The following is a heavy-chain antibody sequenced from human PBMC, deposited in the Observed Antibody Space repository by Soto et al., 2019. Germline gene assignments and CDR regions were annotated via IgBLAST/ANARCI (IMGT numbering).Heavy chain of an antibody. CDR3: ARTRRYTYASRAPCDS. CDR1: GGSISSTSFY. D-gene: IGHD2-2*02. J-gene: IGHJ4*02. Sequence: TLSLTCTVSGGSISSTSFYWGWFRQPPGKGLEWIGSIYFSGTTYYNPSLKSRLTVSVATSRNQFSLRLTSVTAADTAVYFCARTRRYTYASRAPCDSWGQGTLVTVSS. V-gene: IGHV4-39*01. CDR2: IYFSGTT.